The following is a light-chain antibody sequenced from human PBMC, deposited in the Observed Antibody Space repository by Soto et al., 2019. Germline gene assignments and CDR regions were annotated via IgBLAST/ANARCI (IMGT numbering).Light chain of an antibody. CDR2: GAS. Sequence: EILMTQSPATLSVSPGERATLSCRASQSVNSDFVWFQQKPGQAPRRLIYGASTRATGIPGRFSGSGFVTDFTLTISSLQSEDFETYYCQKYNNWLWTFGQGTKVEIK. J-gene: IGKJ1*01. CDR3: QKYNNWLWT. V-gene: IGKV3-15*01. CDR1: QSVNSD.